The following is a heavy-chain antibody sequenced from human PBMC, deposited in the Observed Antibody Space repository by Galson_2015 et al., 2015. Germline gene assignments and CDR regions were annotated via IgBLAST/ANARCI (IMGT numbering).Heavy chain of an antibody. V-gene: IGHV3-23*01. CDR1: GFTFSSYG. CDR2: ISDTGGTT. D-gene: IGHD2-2*01. Sequence: SLRLSCAASGFTFSSYGMSWVRQAPGKGLEWVSTISDTGGTTFYPDSVKGRFTISRDNSNSTLYLQINSLRAEDTAIYYCAKGSCSSSRRYFYFYGMDVWGQGTTVTVSS. CDR3: AKGSCSSSRRYFYFYGMDV. J-gene: IGHJ6*02.